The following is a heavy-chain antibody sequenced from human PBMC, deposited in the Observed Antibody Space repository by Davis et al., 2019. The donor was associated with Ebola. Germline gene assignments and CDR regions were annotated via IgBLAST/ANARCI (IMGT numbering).Heavy chain of an antibody. V-gene: IGHV3-48*02. CDR3: ARDSGSYYESGYYYYGMDV. CDR1: GFTFSSYN. J-gene: IGHJ6*04. D-gene: IGHD1-26*01. Sequence: GESLKISCAASGFTFSSYNMNWVRQAPGKGLEWVSYISSSSGTIYYADSVKGRFTISRDNAKTSLYLQMNSLRDEETAVYYCARDSGSYYESGYYYYGMDVWGKGTTVTVSS. CDR2: ISSSSGTI.